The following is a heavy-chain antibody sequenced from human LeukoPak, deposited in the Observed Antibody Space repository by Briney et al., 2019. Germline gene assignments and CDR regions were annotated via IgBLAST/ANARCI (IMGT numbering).Heavy chain of an antibody. CDR1: GFFFSDSA. CDR3: AKSMVRGVIIQYDY. J-gene: IGHJ4*02. D-gene: IGHD3-10*01. CDR2: TTGRGDNT. Sequence: GGSLRLSCAASGFFFSDSAMAWVRQAPGKGLEWVSTTTGRGDNTHYADSVEGRFTFSRDNSKNTLYLQMNSLGAEDTAVYYCAKSMVRGVIIQYDYWGQGTLVTVSS. V-gene: IGHV3-23*01.